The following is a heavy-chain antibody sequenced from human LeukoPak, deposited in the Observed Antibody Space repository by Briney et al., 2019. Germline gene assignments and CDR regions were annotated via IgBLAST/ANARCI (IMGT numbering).Heavy chain of an antibody. Sequence: PGGSLRLSCAASGFTFSSYWMSWVRQAPGKGLEWVANIKQDGSEKYYVDSVKGRFTISRDNAKNSLYLQMNSLRVEDTAVYYCARDLKPSIAVAGIDAFDIWGQGTMVTVSS. V-gene: IGHV3-7*01. CDR2: IKQDGSEK. CDR1: GFTFSSYW. D-gene: IGHD6-19*01. CDR3: ARDLKPSIAVAGIDAFDI. J-gene: IGHJ3*02.